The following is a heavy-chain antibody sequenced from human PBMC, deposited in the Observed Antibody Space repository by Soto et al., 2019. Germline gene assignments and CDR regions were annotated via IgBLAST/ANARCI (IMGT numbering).Heavy chain of an antibody. V-gene: IGHV3-30-3*01. J-gene: IGHJ6*02. CDR3: ASTLDV. Sequence: QVQLVESGGGVVQPGRSLRLSCAASGFTFSSYAMHWVRQAPGKGLEWVAVISYDGSNKYYADSVKGRFTISRDNSKNTLYLQMTGLRADDPAVYYCASTLDVWGQGTTVTVSS. CDR2: ISYDGSNK. CDR1: GFTFSSYA.